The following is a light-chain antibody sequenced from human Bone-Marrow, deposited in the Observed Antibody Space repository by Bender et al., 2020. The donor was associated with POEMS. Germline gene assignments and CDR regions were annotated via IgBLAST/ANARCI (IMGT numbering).Light chain of an antibody. J-gene: IGLJ2*01. CDR2: EVS. Sequence: QSALTQPRSVSGSPGQSVTISCTGSSNDVGRSNWVAWYQQDPGKVPKLMIYEVSERPSGISNRFSGSKSDNTASLTISGLQAEDEALYYCCSYAGSATYVVFGGGTKVTVL. CDR1: SNDVGRSNW. V-gene: IGLV2-23*02. CDR3: CSYAGSATYVV.